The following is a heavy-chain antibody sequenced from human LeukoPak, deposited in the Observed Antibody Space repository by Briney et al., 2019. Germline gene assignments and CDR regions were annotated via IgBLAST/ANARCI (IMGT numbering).Heavy chain of an antibody. V-gene: IGHV3-21*01. CDR2: ITSSGSLV. D-gene: IGHD1-26*01. CDR3: ARDPYSGAYGSDYYYYMDV. CDR1: GFSFSNYN. J-gene: IGHJ6*03. Sequence: GGSLRLSCAASGFSFSNYNMNWARLAPGKGLEWVSSITSSGSLVFYADSVKGRFTISRDNADNSLYLQMSSLRAEDTAVYFCARDPYSGAYGSDYYYYMDVWGKGTTVTVS.